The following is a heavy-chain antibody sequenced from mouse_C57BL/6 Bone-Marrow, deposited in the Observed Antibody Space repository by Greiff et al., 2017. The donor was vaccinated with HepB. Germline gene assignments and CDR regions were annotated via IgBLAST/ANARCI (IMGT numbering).Heavy chain of an antibody. V-gene: IGHV1-82*01. CDR1: GYAFSSSW. CDR3: ARSSYYYGST. J-gene: IGHJ4*01. Sequence: VKLQQSGPELVKPGASVKISCKASGYAFSSSWMNWVKQRPGKGLEWIGRIYPGDGDTNYNGKFKGKATLTADKSSSTAYMQLSSLTSEDSAVYFCARSSYYYGSTWGQGTSVTVSS. D-gene: IGHD1-1*01. CDR2: IYPGDGDT.